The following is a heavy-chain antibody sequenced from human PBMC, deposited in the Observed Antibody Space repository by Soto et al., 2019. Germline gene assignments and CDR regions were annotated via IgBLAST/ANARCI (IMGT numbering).Heavy chain of an antibody. D-gene: IGHD3-16*01. J-gene: IGHJ6*03. CDR3: ARGRFDDYIWGSYSIYYYMDV. CDR1: GYTFTSYD. V-gene: IGHV1-8*01. CDR2: MNPNSGNT. Sequence: GASVKVSCKASGYTFTSYDINWVRQATGQGLEWMGWMNPNSGNTGYAQKFQGRVTMTRNTSISTAYMELSSLRSEDTAVYYCARGRFDDYIWGSYSIYYYMDVWGKGTTVTVSS.